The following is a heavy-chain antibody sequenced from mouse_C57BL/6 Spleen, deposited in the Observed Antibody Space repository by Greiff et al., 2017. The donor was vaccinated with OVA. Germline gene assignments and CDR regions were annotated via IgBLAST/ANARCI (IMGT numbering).Heavy chain of an antibody. CDR1: GFTFSDFY. V-gene: IGHV7-1*01. Sequence: EVKLMESGGGLVQSGRSLRLSCATSGFTFSDFYMEWVRQAPGKGLEWIAESRNKANDYKTEYSASVKGRFIVSRDTYQSILYLQMNALRAEDTAMYYCARDAPGTGFDYWGQGTTLTVSS. CDR3: ARDAPGTGFDY. D-gene: IGHD3-3*01. CDR2: SRNKANDYKT. J-gene: IGHJ2*01.